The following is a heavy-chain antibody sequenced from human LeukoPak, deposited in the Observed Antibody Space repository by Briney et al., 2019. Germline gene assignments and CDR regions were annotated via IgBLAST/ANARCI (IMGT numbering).Heavy chain of an antibody. CDR2: ISGSGGGT. CDR1: GFTFSSYA. Sequence: GGSLRLSCAASGFTFSSYAMSWVRQAPGKGLEWVSTISGSGGGTYYADSAKGRFTISRDNSKTTLYLQMNSLRAEDTAVHYCAKRYYDSSGYLGWYFDLWGRGTLVTVSS. D-gene: IGHD3-22*01. J-gene: IGHJ2*01. V-gene: IGHV3-23*01. CDR3: AKRYYDSSGYLGWYFDL.